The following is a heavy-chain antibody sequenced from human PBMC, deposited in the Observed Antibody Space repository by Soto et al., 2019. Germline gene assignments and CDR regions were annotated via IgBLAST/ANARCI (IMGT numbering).Heavy chain of an antibody. V-gene: IGHV3-33*01. Sequence: GGSLRLSCAASGFTFSSYGMHWVRQAPGKGLEWVAVIWYDGSNKYYADSVKGRFTISRDNSKNTLYLQMNSLRAEDTAVYYCARSQYSGYDWPWSDVFDYWGQGTLVTVSS. J-gene: IGHJ4*02. CDR2: IWYDGSNK. D-gene: IGHD5-12*01. CDR3: ARSQYSGYDWPWSDVFDY. CDR1: GFTFSSYG.